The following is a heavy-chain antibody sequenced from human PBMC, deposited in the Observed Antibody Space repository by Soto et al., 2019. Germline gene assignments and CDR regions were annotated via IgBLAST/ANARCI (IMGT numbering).Heavy chain of an antibody. J-gene: IGHJ4*02. D-gene: IGHD3-3*01. CDR3: ARDGTYYDFWSGYYVPDY. CDR1: GYTFTRYG. Sequence: GASVKVSCKASGYTFTRYGISWVRQAPGQGLEWMGWISAYNGNTNYAQKLQGRVTMTTDTSTSTAYMELRSLRSDDTAVYYCARDGTYYDFWSGYYVPDYWGQGTLVTVSS. V-gene: IGHV1-18*01. CDR2: ISAYNGNT.